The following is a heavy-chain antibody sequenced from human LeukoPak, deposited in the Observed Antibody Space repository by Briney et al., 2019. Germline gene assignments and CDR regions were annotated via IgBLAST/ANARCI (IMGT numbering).Heavy chain of an antibody. CDR2: MNPNSGNT. Sequence: ASVKVSCKASGYTFTSYDINWVRQATGQGLEWMGWMNPNSGNTGYAQKFQGRVTMTRNTSISTAYMGLSSLRSEDTAVYYCARDSPARGDPPPHWGQGTLVTVSS. J-gene: IGHJ1*01. D-gene: IGHD2-15*01. CDR1: GYTFTSYD. CDR3: ARDSPARGDPPPH. V-gene: IGHV1-8*01.